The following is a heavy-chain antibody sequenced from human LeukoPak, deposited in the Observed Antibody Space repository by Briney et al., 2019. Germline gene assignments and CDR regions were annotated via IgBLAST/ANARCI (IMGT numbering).Heavy chain of an antibody. CDR3: ARGALYYMDV. CDR1: GFTFSSHG. J-gene: IGHJ6*03. V-gene: IGHV3-23*01. CDR2: IVGGDGGT. Sequence: GGSLRLSCAASGFTFSSHGMSWVRQAPGKGLEWVSGIVGGDGGTYYADSVKGRFIISRDNSKNTLYVQMNSLRAEDTAVYYCARGALYYMDVWGKGTTVTISS.